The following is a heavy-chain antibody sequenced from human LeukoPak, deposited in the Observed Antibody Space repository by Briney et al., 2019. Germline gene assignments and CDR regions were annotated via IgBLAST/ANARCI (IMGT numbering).Heavy chain of an antibody. Sequence: SETLSLTCTISGGSISSYYWNWIRQPPGRGLEWIGYIHYSGSTNYNPSLKSRVTISVDTSKNQFSLKLTSVTAADTSVYYCARYPKSYSSGWTALDIWGQGTVVTVSS. CDR3: ARYPKSYSSGWTALDI. J-gene: IGHJ3*02. CDR1: GGSISSYY. V-gene: IGHV4-59*08. CDR2: IHYSGST. D-gene: IGHD6-19*01.